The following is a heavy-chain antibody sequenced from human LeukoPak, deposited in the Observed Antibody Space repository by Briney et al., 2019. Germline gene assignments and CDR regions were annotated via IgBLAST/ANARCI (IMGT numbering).Heavy chain of an antibody. V-gene: IGHV4-30-2*03. CDR2: IYYSGST. CDR3: ARRGGNSGFLLFDY. J-gene: IGHJ4*02. CDR1: GGSVSSGDYH. D-gene: IGHD4-23*01. Sequence: SQTLSLTCSVSGGSVSSGDYHWSWIRQPPGKGLEWIGSIYYSGSTYYNPSLKSRVTISVDTSKNQFSLKLSSVTAADTAVYYCARRGGNSGFLLFDYWGQGTLVTVSS.